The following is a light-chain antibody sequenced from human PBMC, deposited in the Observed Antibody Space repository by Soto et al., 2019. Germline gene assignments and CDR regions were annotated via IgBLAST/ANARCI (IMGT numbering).Light chain of an antibody. Sequence: EIVLTQSPATLSLSPGERATLSCRASQSISSFLAWYQQKPGQAPRLLIYSASNRATGIPARFSGSGSGTDFTLTISSLEPEDFAVYYCQQHFNGPITFGQGTRLEIK. V-gene: IGKV3-11*01. CDR3: QQHFNGPIT. CDR1: QSISSF. CDR2: SAS. J-gene: IGKJ5*01.